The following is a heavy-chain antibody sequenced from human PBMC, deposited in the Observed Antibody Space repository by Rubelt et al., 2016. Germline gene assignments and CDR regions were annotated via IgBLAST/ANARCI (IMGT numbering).Heavy chain of an antibody. Sequence: REWVSSISSSSSYIYYADSVKGRFTISRDNSKNTLYLQMNSLRAEDTAVYYCARDLLSSSSRIDYWGQGTLVTVSS. CDR2: ISSSSSYI. CDR3: ARDLLSSSSRIDY. J-gene: IGHJ4*02. V-gene: IGHV3-21*01. D-gene: IGHD6-6*01.